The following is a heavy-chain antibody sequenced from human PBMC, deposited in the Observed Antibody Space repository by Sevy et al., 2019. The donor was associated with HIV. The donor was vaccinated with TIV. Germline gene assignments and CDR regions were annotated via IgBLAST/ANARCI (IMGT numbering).Heavy chain of an antibody. CDR1: GYSFTSYW. Sequence: GESLKISCKGSGYSFTSYWIGWVRQMPGKGLEWMGIIYPGDSDTRYSPSFQGQVTISADKSISTAYLQWSSLKASDTALYYCARLGCSSTSCLNESYYYGMDVWGQGTTVTVSS. CDR2: IYPGDSDT. J-gene: IGHJ6*02. D-gene: IGHD2-2*01. CDR3: ARLGCSSTSCLNESYYYGMDV. V-gene: IGHV5-51*01.